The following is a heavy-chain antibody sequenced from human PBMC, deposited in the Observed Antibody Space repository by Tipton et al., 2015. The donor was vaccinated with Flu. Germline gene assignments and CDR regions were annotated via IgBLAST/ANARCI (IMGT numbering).Heavy chain of an antibody. J-gene: IGHJ4*02. V-gene: IGHV4-38-2*01. D-gene: IGHD3-10*01. CDR1: GYSINSGYF. CDR3: ARLTYYYGSGTSDC. Sequence: LSCAVSGYSINSGYFWGWIRQPPGKGLEWTGSMSHSGRTYYNPSLKSRVTISADTWKTQFSLKLGSVTAADTAVYYCARLTYYYGSGTSDCWGQGTLLTVSS. CDR2: MSHSGRT.